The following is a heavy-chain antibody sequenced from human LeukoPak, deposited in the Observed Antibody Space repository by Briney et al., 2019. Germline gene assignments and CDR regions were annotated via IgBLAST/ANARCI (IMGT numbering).Heavy chain of an antibody. CDR3: ARDKEMATITGAFDI. J-gene: IGHJ3*02. CDR2: ISAYNGNT. V-gene: IGHV1-18*01. CDR1: GYTFTSYG. Sequence: ASVTVSCKASGYTFTSYGISWVRQAPGQGLEWMGWISAYNGNTNYAQKLQGRVTMTTDTSTSTAYMELRSLRSDDTAVYYCARDKEMATITGAFDIWGQGTMVTVSS. D-gene: IGHD5-24*01.